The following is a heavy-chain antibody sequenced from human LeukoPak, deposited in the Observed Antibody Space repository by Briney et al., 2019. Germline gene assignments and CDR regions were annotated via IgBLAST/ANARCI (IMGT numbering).Heavy chain of an antibody. CDR3: ARGVSGYSYGSRFDY. CDR2: ISSSGSTI. J-gene: IGHJ4*02. CDR1: GFTFSSYE. Sequence: GSLRLSCAASGFTFSSYEMNWVRQAPGKGLEWVSYISSSGSTIYYADSVKGRFTISRDNAKNSLYLQMNSLRAEDTAVYYCARGVSGYSYGSRFDYWGQGTLVTVSS. V-gene: IGHV3-48*03. D-gene: IGHD5-18*01.